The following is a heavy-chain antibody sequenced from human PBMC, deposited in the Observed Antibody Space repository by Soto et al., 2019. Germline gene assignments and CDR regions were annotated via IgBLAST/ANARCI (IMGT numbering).Heavy chain of an antibody. D-gene: IGHD2-2*01. V-gene: IGHV4-59*08. J-gene: IGHJ6*03. CDR1: GGSISSYY. Sequence: PSETLSLTCTVSGGSISSYYWSWIRQPPGKGLEWIGYIYYSGSTNYNPSLKSRVTISVDTSENQFSLKLSSVTAADTAVYYCARLGPAAPHYYYYYYMDVWGKGTTVTVSS. CDR3: ARLGPAAPHYYYYYYMDV. CDR2: IYYSGST.